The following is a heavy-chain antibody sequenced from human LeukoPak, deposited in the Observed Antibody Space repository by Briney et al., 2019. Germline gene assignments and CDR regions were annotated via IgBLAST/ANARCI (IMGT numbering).Heavy chain of an antibody. V-gene: IGHV4-4*07. J-gene: IGHJ3*02. CDR3: ARELASSTLKAGAFDI. CDR2: IYTSGST. D-gene: IGHD2-2*01. CDR1: GGSISNWY. Sequence: PSETLSLTCTVSGGSISNWYWGWFRQPAGKGLEWIGRIYTSGSTIYDPSLKSRVTMSVDTSTNQISLRLTSVTAADTAMYYCARELASSTLKAGAFDIWGQGTMVTVSS.